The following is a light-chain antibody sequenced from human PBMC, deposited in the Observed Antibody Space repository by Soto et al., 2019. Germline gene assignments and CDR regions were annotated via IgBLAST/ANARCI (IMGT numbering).Light chain of an antibody. CDR2: SAS. V-gene: IGKV1-39*01. J-gene: IGKJ1*01. CDR3: QQTYTTPRT. Sequence: DIQMTQSPSSLSASIGDRVTITCRASRGINTYVNWYQQKPGKAPKLLIFSASNLQGGVPSRFSGTGSGTDFTFTISSLLPEDFATYYCQQTYTTPRTFGQGTKADI. CDR1: RGINTY.